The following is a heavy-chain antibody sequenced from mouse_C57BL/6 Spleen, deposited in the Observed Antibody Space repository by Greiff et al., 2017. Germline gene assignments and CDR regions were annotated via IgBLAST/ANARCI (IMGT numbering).Heavy chain of an antibody. CDR3: TRGRSNYFSY. CDR1: GYTFTDYE. Sequence: QVQLQQSGAELVRPGASVTLSCKASGYTFTDYEMHWVKQTPVHGLEWIGAIDPETGGTAYNQKFKGKAILTADKSSSTAYMELRSLTSEDSAVYYCTRGRSNYFSYWGQGTLVTVSA. J-gene: IGHJ3*01. D-gene: IGHD2-5*01. CDR2: IDPETGGT. V-gene: IGHV1-15*01.